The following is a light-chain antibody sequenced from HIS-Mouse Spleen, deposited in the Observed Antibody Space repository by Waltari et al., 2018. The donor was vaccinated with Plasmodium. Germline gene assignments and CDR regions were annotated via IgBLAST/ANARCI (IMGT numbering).Light chain of an antibody. CDR1: SRDVGVYYY. CDR3: SSYAGSNNLV. Sequence: QSALTQPPSASGSPGQSVTISCTGTSRDVGVYYYVPWYQQPPGKAPKLMIYEVSKRPSGVPDRFSGSKSGNTASLTVSGLQAEDEADYYCSSYAGSNNLVFGGGTKLTVL. J-gene: IGLJ2*01. CDR2: EVS. V-gene: IGLV2-8*01.